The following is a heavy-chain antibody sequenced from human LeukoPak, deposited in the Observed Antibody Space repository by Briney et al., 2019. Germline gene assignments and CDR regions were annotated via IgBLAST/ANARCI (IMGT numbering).Heavy chain of an antibody. J-gene: IGHJ4*02. CDR2: ISAYNGNT. CDR1: GYTFTSYG. D-gene: IGHD3-22*01. Sequence: GASVKVSCKASGYTFTSYGISWVRQAPGQGLEWMGWISAYNGNTNYAQKLQGRVTMTTDTSTSTAYMELRSLRSDDTAVYYCARDLLGSGYYSTSSYYFDYWGQGTLVTVSS. V-gene: IGHV1-18*01. CDR3: ARDLLGSGYYSTSSYYFDY.